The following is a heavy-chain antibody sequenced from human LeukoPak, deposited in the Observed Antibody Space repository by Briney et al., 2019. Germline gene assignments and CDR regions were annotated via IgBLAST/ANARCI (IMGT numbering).Heavy chain of an antibody. CDR2: IYTSGSI. CDR1: GGSISNYY. CDR3: ARTPLRTQYFDY. J-gene: IGHJ4*02. Sequence: PSETLSVTCTVSGGSISNYYWSWIRQPAGKGLEWIGRIYTSGSINYNPSLKSRVTMSVDTSKNQFSLTLSSVTAADTAVYYCARTPLRTQYFDYWGQGTLVTVSS. D-gene: IGHD5-12*01. V-gene: IGHV4-4*07.